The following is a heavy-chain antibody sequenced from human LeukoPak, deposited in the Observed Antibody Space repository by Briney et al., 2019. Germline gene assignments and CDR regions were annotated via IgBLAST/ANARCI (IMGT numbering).Heavy chain of an antibody. CDR1: GFTFSSYG. J-gene: IGHJ1*01. D-gene: IGHD2-2*01. CDR3: AKGDNAFGIVVVPAAIYFQH. Sequence: GGSLRLSCAASGFTFSSYGMSWVRQAPGKGLEWVSAISGSGGSTYYADSVKGRFTISRDNSKNTLYLQMNSLRAEDTAVYYCAKGDNAFGIVVVPAAIYFQHWGQGTLVTVSS. V-gene: IGHV3-23*01. CDR2: ISGSGGST.